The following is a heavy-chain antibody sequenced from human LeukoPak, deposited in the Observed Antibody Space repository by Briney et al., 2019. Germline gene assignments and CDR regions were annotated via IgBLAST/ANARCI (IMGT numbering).Heavy chain of an antibody. CDR2: INSNSGGT. J-gene: IGHJ4*02. CDR3: ARGETGTTYGIDY. Sequence: ASVKVSCKASGYTFTGYYMHWVRQAPGQGLEWMGWINSNSGGTNYAQKLQGRVTMTRDTSISTAYMELSRLRSDDTAGYYCARGETGTTYGIDYWGQGTLVTVSS. V-gene: IGHV1-2*02. D-gene: IGHD1-1*01. CDR1: GYTFTGYY.